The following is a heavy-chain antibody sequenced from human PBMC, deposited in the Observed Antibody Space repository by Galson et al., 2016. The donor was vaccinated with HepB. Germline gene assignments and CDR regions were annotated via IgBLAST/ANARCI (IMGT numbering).Heavy chain of an antibody. J-gene: IGHJ6*02. D-gene: IGHD4-17*01. V-gene: IGHV1-18*01. CDR3: ARDYGDNSFYGMDV. CDR2: ISASKGKT. CDR1: GYTFTSYG. Sequence: SVKVSCKASGYTFTSYGISWVRQAPGQGLEWMGWISASKGKTNYAQNLQGRVSMTRDTSISTAYMELSRLRSDDTAVYYCARDYGDNSFYGMDVWGQGTTVTVSS.